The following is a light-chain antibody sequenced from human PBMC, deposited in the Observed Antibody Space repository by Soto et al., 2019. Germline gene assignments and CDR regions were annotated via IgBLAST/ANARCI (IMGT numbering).Light chain of an antibody. Sequence: QSALTQPASVSGSPGQSVTISCTGTSSDVGGYNYVSWYQQHPGKAPKLVIYEVSKRPSGVPDRFSGSKSGNTASLTVSGLQAEDEADYYCNSYAGDSNVVFGGGTKVTVL. CDR3: NSYAGDSNVV. CDR2: EVS. CDR1: SSDVGGYNY. V-gene: IGLV2-8*01. J-gene: IGLJ2*01.